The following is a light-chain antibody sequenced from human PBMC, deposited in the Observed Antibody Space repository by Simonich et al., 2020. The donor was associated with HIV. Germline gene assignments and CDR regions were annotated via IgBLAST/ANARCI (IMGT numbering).Light chain of an antibody. CDR2: EGS. CDR3: CSYAGSSTWV. CDR1: SSDVGSYNL. Sequence: QSALTQPASVSGSPGQSITISCTGTSSDVGSYNLVSGYQPNPGKAPKLMIYEGSKRTSGVSNRFSGSKSGNTASLTISGIQAEDEADYYCCSYAGSSTWVFGGGTKLTVL. J-gene: IGLJ3*02. V-gene: IGLV2-23*01.